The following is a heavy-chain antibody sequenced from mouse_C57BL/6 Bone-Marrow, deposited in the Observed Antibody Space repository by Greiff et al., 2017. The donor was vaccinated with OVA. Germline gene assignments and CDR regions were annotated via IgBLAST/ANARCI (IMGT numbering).Heavy chain of an antibody. CDR3: ARDPELGRGPRAY. CDR1: GYSITSGYY. D-gene: IGHD4-1*01. CDR2: ISYDGSN. J-gene: IGHJ3*01. Sequence: EVKLLESGPGLVKPSQSLSLTCSVTGYSITSGYYWNWIRQFPGNKLEWMGYISYDGSNNYNPSLKNRISITRDTSKNQFFLKLNSGTTEDTATYYCARDPELGRGPRAYWGQGTLVTVSA. V-gene: IGHV3-6*01.